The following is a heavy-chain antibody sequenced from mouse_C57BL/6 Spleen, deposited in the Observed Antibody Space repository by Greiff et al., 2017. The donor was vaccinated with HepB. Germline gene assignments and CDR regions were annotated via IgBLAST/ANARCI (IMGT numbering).Heavy chain of an antibody. J-gene: IGHJ1*03. CDR3: AEHDANGWLVSYMDD. CDR2: FYPGSGSI. V-gene: IGHV1-62-2*01. Sequence: QVQLQQSGAELVKPGASVKLSCKASGYTFTEYTIHWVKQRPGQGLEWIGWFYPGSGSIKYNEKFKDKATFTADKSSSTAYMKLSRLTSEDSAVDFGAEHDANGWLVSYMDDWGKGTTVTVSS. CDR1: GYTFTEYT. D-gene: IGHD2-3*01.